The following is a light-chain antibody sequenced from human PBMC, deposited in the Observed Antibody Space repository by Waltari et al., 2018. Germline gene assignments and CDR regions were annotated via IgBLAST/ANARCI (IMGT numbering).Light chain of an antibody. J-gene: IGKJ3*01. CDR1: QRISSY. CDR3: QQTYSLIT. CDR2: GAS. V-gene: IGKV1-39*01. Sequence: DIQMTQSPSFLSASVGDRVTITCRASQRISSYLNWYQMKPGKAPELLIYGASTVQSGVPSRFSGSSFGTDFTLTISSLQPEDFATYYCQQTYSLITFGPGTKVDLK.